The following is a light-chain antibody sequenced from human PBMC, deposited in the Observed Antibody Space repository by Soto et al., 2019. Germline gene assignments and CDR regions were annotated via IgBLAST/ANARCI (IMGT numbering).Light chain of an antibody. J-gene: IGLJ2*01. CDR3: SSYTSRSTLVL. CDR1: SSDIGAYNY. V-gene: IGLV2-14*01. Sequence: QSALTQPASVSGSPGQSITISCTGTSSDIGAYNYVSWYQQHPGKAPKLMISEVSNRPSGVSNRFSGSKSGNTASLTISGLQAEDEADYYCSSYTSRSTLVLFGGGTKLTVL. CDR2: EVS.